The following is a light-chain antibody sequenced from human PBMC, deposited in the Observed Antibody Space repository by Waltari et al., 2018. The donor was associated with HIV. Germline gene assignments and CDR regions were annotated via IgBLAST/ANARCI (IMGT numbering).Light chain of an antibody. J-gene: IGLJ2*01. CDR2: DVT. V-gene: IGLV2-14*03. Sequence: SALTQPAPVSGSPGQSITISRLGASSDIGSFDYVSWYQQHPDKPPKPLLYDVTYRPSVVSGRFPGPRSGRMASLPISGLQPEDEADDFCGSYSDSGTILFGGGTRVTVL. CDR1: SSDIGSFDY. CDR3: GSYSDSGTIL.